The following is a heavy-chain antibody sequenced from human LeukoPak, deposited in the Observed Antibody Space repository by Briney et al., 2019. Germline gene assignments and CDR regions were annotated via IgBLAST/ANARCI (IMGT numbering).Heavy chain of an antibody. CDR3: EREGNQGLTKNFDL. CDR2: ISPQRGVI. Sequence: ASVKVSPKTSGFTPTDYYIHSVRLTPRQRLESMGYISPQRGVISCRQSVRGRVTLTTDLSIRAVYMNVSSVTSDDTGIFYCEREGNQGLTKNFDLWGQGALVSVSS. J-gene: IGHJ4*02. V-gene: IGHV1-2*02. CDR1: GFTPTDYY. D-gene: IGHD3-9*01.